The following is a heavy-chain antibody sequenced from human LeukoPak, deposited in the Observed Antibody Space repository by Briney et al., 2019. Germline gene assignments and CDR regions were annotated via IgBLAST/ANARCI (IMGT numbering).Heavy chain of an antibody. D-gene: IGHD3-10*01. CDR1: GGSIRSSSYY. J-gene: IGHJ5*02. CDR2: IYYSGST. Sequence: PSETLSLTCTVSGGSIRSSSYYRGWIRQPPGKGLEWIGSIYYSGSTYYNPSLKSRVTISVDTSKNQFSLKLSSVTAADTAVYYCARHALLWKNWFDPWGHGSLVTVSS. V-gene: IGHV4-39*01. CDR3: ARHALLWKNWFDP.